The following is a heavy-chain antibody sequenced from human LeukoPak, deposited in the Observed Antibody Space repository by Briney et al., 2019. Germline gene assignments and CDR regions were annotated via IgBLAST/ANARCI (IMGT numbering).Heavy chain of an antibody. D-gene: IGHD1-26*01. CDR2: INHSGST. Sequence: PSETLSLTCAVYGGSFSGYYSFSGYYWSWIRQPPGKGLEWIGEINHSGSTNYNPSPKSRVTISVDTSKNQFSLKLNSVTAADTAVYFCARGRWEVRFVYWSQGTLVTVSS. CDR1: GGSFSGYYSFSGYY. CDR3: ARGRWEVRFVY. V-gene: IGHV4-34*01. J-gene: IGHJ4*02.